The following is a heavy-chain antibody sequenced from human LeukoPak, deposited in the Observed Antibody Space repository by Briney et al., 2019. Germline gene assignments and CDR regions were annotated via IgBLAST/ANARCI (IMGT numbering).Heavy chain of an antibody. CDR3: AREGLRYFDWNSDY. CDR2: ISSSGSTI. D-gene: IGHD3-9*01. CDR1: GFTFSSYE. Sequence: GGSLRLSCAASGFTFSSYEMNWVRQAPGKGLEWVSYISSSGSTIYYADSVKGRFTISRDNAKNSLYLQMNSLRAEDTAVYYCAREGLRYFDWNSDYWGQGTLVTVSS. J-gene: IGHJ4*02. V-gene: IGHV3-48*03.